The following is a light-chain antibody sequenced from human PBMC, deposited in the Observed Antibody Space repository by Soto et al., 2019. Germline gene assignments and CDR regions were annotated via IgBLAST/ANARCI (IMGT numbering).Light chain of an antibody. CDR2: DAS. CDR1: QSVITY. CDR3: QQRINWPPYT. Sequence: EIVLTQSPATLSLSPGDRATLSCRASQSVITYLAWYQQKPGQAPRLLIYDASNRATGIPARFDGSGSGTDVPLTISSLEPEDFAVYYCQQRINWPPYTFGQGTKLEIK. V-gene: IGKV3-11*01. J-gene: IGKJ2*01.